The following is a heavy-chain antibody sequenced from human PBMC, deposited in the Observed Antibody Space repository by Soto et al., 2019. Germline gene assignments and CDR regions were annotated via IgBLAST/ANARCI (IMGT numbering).Heavy chain of an antibody. CDR1: GGSFNDFY. Sequence: QMHIQQWGAGLLKPSETLSLTCAVSGGSFNDFYWNWVRQPPGEGLEWIGEVNHAGGTDYNPSLKSRVTISEDRSKNQLSQRLKSVTVADTATYYCARRGRYGGRSYTGWGQGTLVTVSS. D-gene: IGHD2-15*01. CDR2: VNHAGGT. CDR3: ARRGRYGGRSYTG. J-gene: IGHJ4*02. V-gene: IGHV4-34*01.